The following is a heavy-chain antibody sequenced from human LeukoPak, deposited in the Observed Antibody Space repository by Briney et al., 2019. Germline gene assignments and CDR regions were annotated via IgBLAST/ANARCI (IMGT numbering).Heavy chain of an antibody. Sequence: PGGSLRLSCAASEFTFSSSAMSWVRQAPGKGLEWVSLINADGGSTFYADFVKGRFTISRDSSKNTLYLQMNSLRAEDTALYYCAKDAPTSGWDFDYWGQGTLVTVSS. CDR3: AKDAPTSGWDFDY. CDR2: INADGGST. CDR1: EFTFSSSA. V-gene: IGHV3-23*01. D-gene: IGHD6-19*01. J-gene: IGHJ4*02.